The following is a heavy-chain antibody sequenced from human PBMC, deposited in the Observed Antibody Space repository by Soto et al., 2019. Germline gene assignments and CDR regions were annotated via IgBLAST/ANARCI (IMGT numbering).Heavy chain of an antibody. V-gene: IGHV3-30-3*01. CDR2: ISYDGSNK. D-gene: IGHD1-26*01. J-gene: IGHJ6*02. CDR3: ARNRLESGGDYYGMDV. Sequence: LRLSCAASGFTFSSYAMHWVRQAPGKGLEWVAVISYDGSNKYYADSVKGRFTISRDNSKNTLYLQMNSLRAEDTAVYYCARNRLESGGDYYGMDVWGQGTTVTVS. CDR1: GFTFSSYA.